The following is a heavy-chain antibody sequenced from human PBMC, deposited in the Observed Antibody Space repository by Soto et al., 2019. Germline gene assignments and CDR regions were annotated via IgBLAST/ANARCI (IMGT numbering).Heavy chain of an antibody. D-gene: IGHD3-22*01. CDR3: ARARHYDLNGYYPRGRGYYFDH. CDR2: IYNSVST. J-gene: IGHJ4*02. Sequence: SETLSLTCTVSGGPISNYYWGWIRQPPGKGLEWIGYIYNSVSTSDNPSLKSRVTISVDTSNNQFSLKLSSVTAADTAVYYCARARHYDLNGYYPRGRGYYFDHWGQGALVTVSS. CDR1: GGPISNYY. V-gene: IGHV4-59*01.